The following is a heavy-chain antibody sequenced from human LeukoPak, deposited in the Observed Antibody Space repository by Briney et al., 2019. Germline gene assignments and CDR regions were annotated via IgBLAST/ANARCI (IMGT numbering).Heavy chain of an antibody. CDR1: AFSLNAYN. Sequence: PGGSLRLSCAASAFSLNAYNMNWVRQAPGKGLEWVSSISYTGTYIYYADSVKGRFTISRDNAQNSLYLQMNSLRAEDTAVYYCARGPKGYRYLDLWGRGTLVTVSS. CDR3: ARGPKGYRYLDL. V-gene: IGHV3-21*01. CDR2: ISYTGTYI. J-gene: IGHJ2*01.